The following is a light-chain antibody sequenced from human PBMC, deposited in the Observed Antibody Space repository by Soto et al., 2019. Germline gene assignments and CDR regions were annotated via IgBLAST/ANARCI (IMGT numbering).Light chain of an antibody. CDR1: QGISNY. CDR2: AAS. J-gene: IGKJ5*01. V-gene: IGKV1-27*01. CDR3: QRYNSV. Sequence: DIQMTQSPSSLSASVGDRVTITCRASQGISNYLAWYQQKPGKPPQVLIYAASTLRLGVPSRFSVSGSGTDFTLTISSLQPKDVATYYCQRYNSVFGQWTRLDIK.